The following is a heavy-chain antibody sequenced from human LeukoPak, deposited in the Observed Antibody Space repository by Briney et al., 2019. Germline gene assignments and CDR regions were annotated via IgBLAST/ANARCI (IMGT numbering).Heavy chain of an antibody. CDR1: GGSISSYY. CDR3: ARGSYYYDSSGYSYATPLDY. V-gene: IGHV4-59*12. Sequence: SETLSLTCTVSGGSISSYYWSWIRQTPGKGLEWIGNIFDSGDTNYNPSLQSRVTISVDTSKKQFSLKLSSVTAADTAVYYCARGSYYYDSSGYSYATPLDYWGQGTLVTVSS. J-gene: IGHJ4*02. D-gene: IGHD3-22*01. CDR2: IFDSGDT.